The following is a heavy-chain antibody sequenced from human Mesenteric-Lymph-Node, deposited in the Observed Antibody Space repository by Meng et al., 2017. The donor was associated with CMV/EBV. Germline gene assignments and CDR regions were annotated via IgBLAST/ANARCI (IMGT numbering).Heavy chain of an antibody. D-gene: IGHD6-6*01. CDR2: ISYDGSNK. CDR3: ARDRRSSSRLNWFDP. V-gene: IGHV3-30-3*01. J-gene: IGHJ5*02. Sequence: SGFTFSSYAMPWVRQPPGKGLEWVAVISYDGSNKYYADSVKGRFTISRDNSKNTLYLQMNSLRAEDTAVYYCARDRRSSSRLNWFDPWGQGTLVTVSS. CDR1: GFTFSSYA.